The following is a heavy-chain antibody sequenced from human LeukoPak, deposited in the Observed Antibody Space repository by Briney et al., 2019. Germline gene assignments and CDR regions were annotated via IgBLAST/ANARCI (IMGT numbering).Heavy chain of an antibody. Sequence: PSETLSLNRSVSGDSIKRNSHSRGWVRQPPGEGLGWIGSVFHSGSTSYNPSLKGRLTMSVDTSKNQFSLQLTSVTAADTALYFCTRRRAYESPDFWGPGALVTVSP. CDR3: TRRRAYESPDF. CDR2: VFHSGST. D-gene: IGHD5-12*01. CDR1: GDSIKRNSHS. J-gene: IGHJ4*02. V-gene: IGHV4-39*01.